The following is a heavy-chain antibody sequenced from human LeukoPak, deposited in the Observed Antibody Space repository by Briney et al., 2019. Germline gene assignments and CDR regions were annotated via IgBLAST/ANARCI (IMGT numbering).Heavy chain of an antibody. D-gene: IGHD2-15*01. Sequence: GRSLRLSCAASGFSFNNFAMYWVRQAPGKGLEWVGVISYEGSETQYADSVKGRFTISRDNSKNTLYLQMNSLRAEDTAVYYCARDHGDIVAPYYYYYMDVWGKGTTVTVSS. CDR2: ISYEGSET. J-gene: IGHJ6*03. V-gene: IGHV3-30*04. CDR3: ARDHGDIVAPYYYYYMDV. CDR1: GFSFNNFA.